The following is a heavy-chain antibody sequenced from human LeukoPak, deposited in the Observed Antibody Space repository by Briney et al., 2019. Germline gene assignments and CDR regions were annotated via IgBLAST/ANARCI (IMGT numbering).Heavy chain of an antibody. CDR3: AKGNTLNYIYDAFDI. D-gene: IGHD1-7*01. CDR2: ISGSGVST. Sequence: PGGSLRLSCAASGFTFSNCAMSWVRQAPGKGLEWVSGISGSGVSTYYADSVKGRFTISRDNSKNTLYLQMNSLRAEDTAVYCCAKGNTLNYIYDAFDIWGQGTVVTVSS. J-gene: IGHJ3*02. CDR1: GFTFSNCA. V-gene: IGHV3-23*01.